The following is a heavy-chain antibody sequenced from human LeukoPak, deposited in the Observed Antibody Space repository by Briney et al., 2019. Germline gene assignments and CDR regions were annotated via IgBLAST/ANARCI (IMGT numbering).Heavy chain of an antibody. CDR3: ARVRGAHWYFDL. Sequence: ASVKVSCKASGYTFTSYYMHWVRQAPGQRLEWMGIINPSGGSTSYAQKFQGRVTMTRDMSTSTVYMELSSLRSEDTAVYYCARVRGAHWYFDLWGRGTLVTVSS. CDR2: INPSGGST. J-gene: IGHJ2*01. CDR1: GYTFTSYY. D-gene: IGHD3-10*01. V-gene: IGHV1-46*01.